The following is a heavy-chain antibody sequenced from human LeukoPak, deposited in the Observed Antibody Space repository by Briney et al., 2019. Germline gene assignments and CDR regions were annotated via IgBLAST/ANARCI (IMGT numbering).Heavy chain of an antibody. D-gene: IGHD2-8*02. CDR3: ARDLLVPLYYYYYGMDV. J-gene: IGHJ6*02. CDR1: GYTFTSYG. V-gene: IGHV1-18*01. CDR2: ISAYNGNT. Sequence: ASVKVSCKASGYTFTSYGISWVRQAPGQGLEWMGWISAYNGNTNYAQKLQGRVTMTTDTSTSTAYMELRSLRSDDTAVYYCARDLLVPLYYYYYGMDVWGQGTTVTVSS.